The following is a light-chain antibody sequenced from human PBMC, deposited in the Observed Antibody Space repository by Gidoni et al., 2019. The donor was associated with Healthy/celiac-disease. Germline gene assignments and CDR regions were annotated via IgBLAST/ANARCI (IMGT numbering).Light chain of an antibody. CDR2: GAS. CDR3: QQYGSSSYT. CDR1: QSVSSSY. J-gene: IGKJ2*01. Sequence: IVLSSSPGLLSLSPGERATFSCRASQSVSSSYLAWYQQKPGQAPRLLIYGASSRATGIPDRLSGSGSGTDFTLTISRLETEDVAVYYCQQYGSSSYTFGQGTKLEIK. V-gene: IGKV3-20*01.